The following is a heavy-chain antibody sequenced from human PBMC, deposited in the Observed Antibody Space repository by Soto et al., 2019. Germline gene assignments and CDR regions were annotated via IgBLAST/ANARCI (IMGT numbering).Heavy chain of an antibody. J-gene: IGHJ4*02. CDR3: XGDLGVGAESDY. Sequence: QVQLVQSGAEVKKPGASVKVSCKASGYTFTSYAMHWVRQAPGQRLEWMGWINAGNGNTKYSQKFQGRVTITRDTSASTAYMERRSLRXEXXXXXXXXGDLGVGAESDYWGQGTLVTVSS. D-gene: IGHD1-26*01. V-gene: IGHV1-3*01. CDR2: INAGNGNT. CDR1: GYTFTSYA.